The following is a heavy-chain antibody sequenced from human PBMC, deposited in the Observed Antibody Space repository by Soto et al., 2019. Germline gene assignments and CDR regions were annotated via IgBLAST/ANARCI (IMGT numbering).Heavy chain of an antibody. V-gene: IGHV4-59*01. J-gene: IGHJ3*02. CDR3: ARRYGSAFDI. D-gene: IGHD3-10*01. CDR1: GGYISSYY. Sequence: SETLSLTCTVSGGYISSYYWSWIRQPPGKGLEWIGYIYYSGSTNYNPSLKSRVTISVDTSKNQFSLKLSSVTAADTAVYYCARRYGSAFDIWGQGTMVTVSS. CDR2: IYYSGST.